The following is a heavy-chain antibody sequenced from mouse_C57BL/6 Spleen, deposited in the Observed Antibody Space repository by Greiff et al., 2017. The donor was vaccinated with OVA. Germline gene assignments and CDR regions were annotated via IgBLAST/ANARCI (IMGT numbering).Heavy chain of an antibody. J-gene: IGHJ3*01. CDR3: ARYDYDAAWFAY. CDR1: GFTFSSYT. V-gene: IGHV5-9*01. Sequence: DVKLVESGGGLVKPGGSLKLSCAASGFTFSSYTMSWVRQTPEKRLEWVATISGGGGNTYYPDSVKGRFTISRDNAKNTLYLQMSSLRSEDTALYYCARYDYDAAWFAYWGQGTLVTVSA. D-gene: IGHD2-4*01. CDR2: ISGGGGNT.